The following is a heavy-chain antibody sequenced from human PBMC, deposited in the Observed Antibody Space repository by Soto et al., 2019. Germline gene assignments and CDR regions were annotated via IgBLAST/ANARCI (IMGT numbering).Heavy chain of an antibody. CDR1: GDSIDSYY. Sequence: SETLSLTCTVSGDSIDSYYWNWIRQPPGEGLEWIGYIHSSGTANYNPSLKSRVTISVDTSQNLFSLRLSPVTAADTAVYYCARGGGSSWDQLFDYWGQGSPVTVSS. D-gene: IGHD6-13*01. CDR2: IHSSGTA. CDR3: ARGGGSSWDQLFDY. J-gene: IGHJ4*02. V-gene: IGHV4-59*08.